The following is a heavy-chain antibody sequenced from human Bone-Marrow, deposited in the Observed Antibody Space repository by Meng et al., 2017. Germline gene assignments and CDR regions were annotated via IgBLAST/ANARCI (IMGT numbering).Heavy chain of an antibody. V-gene: IGHV4-34*01. CDR2: INHSGGP. CDR3: ARQKFSYGLGPPAY. D-gene: IGHD5-18*01. J-gene: IGHJ4*02. Sequence: QVQLQQWGAGRLKPPETLSPTCDVSGASLNGYYWTWIRQPPGKGLEWIGEINHSGGPDYNTSLKSRVTISVDTSKNQFSLKLSSVTAADTAVYYCARQKFSYGLGPPAYWGQGTLVTVSS. CDR1: GASLNGYY.